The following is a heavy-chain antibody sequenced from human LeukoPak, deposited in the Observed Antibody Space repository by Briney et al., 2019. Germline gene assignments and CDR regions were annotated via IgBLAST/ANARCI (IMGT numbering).Heavy chain of an antibody. CDR1: GFTFSSYG. J-gene: IGHJ4*02. Sequence: GRSLRLSCAASGFTFSSYGMHWVRQAPGKGLEWVAVIWYDGTNKYYADSVKGRFTISRDSSKNTLYLQMNSLRAEDRAVYYCARAAYDSSGYLTLWGQGTLVTVSS. CDR2: IWYDGTNK. V-gene: IGHV3-33*01. CDR3: ARAAYDSSGYLTL. D-gene: IGHD3-22*01.